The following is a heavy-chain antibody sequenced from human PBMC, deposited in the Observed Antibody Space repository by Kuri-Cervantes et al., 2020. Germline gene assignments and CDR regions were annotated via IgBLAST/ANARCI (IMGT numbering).Heavy chain of an antibody. Sequence: ASVKVSCKASGYTFTGYYMHWVRQAPGQGLEWMGWINPNSGGTNYAQKFQGRVTMTRDTSICTAYMELSRLRSDDTAVYYCARGGRPWLRLFVDFDYWGQGTLVTVSS. CDR1: GYTFTGYY. CDR3: ARGGRPWLRLFVDFDY. CDR2: INPNSGGT. D-gene: IGHD5-12*01. J-gene: IGHJ4*02. V-gene: IGHV1-2*02.